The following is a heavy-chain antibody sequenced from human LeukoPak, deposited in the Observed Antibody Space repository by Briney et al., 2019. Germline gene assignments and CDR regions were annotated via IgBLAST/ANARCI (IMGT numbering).Heavy chain of an antibody. CDR2: IYSGGST. CDR3: ASANSSSWPHEYDY. J-gene: IGHJ4*02. D-gene: IGHD6-13*01. CDR1: GFTVSSNF. V-gene: IGHV3-53*01. Sequence: GGSLRLSGAASGFTVSSNFMSWVRQAPGKGLEWVSVIYSGGSTYYADSVKGRFTISGDNSKNTLYLQLNSLRAEDTAVYYCASANSSSWPHEYDYWGQGTLVTVSS.